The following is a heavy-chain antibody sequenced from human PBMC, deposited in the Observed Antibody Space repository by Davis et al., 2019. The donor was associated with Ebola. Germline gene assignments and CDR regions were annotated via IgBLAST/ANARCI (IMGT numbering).Heavy chain of an antibody. V-gene: IGHV7-4-1*02. CDR1: GYTFTTYA. Sequence: ASVKVSCKASGYTFTTYAMNWVRQAPGQGLEWMGWINTNTGNPTFAQGFTGRFVFSLDTSVSTAYLQISSLKAEDTAVYYCASSSYSWYFSGVDVWGKGTTVTVSS. CDR3: ASSSYSWYFSGVDV. CDR2: INTNTGNP. J-gene: IGHJ6*04. D-gene: IGHD6-13*01.